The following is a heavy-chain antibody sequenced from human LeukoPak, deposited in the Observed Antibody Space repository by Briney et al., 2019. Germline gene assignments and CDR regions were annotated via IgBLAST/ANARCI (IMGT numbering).Heavy chain of an antibody. CDR3: AKYGAPGWSGYCDY. V-gene: IGHV3-23*01. Sequence: GGSLRLSCAASEFIFSNYAMTWVRQAPGKGLEWVSSISGNAGSTYYIDSVKGRFTISRDNSKNTLFLQMNSLRAEDTGMYYCAKYGAPGWSGYCDYWGQGTLVTVSS. CDR2: ISGNAGST. CDR1: EFIFSNYA. D-gene: IGHD4/OR15-4a*01. J-gene: IGHJ4*02.